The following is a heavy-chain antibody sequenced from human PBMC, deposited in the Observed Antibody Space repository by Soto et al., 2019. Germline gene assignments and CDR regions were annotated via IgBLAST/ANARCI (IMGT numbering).Heavy chain of an antibody. CDR1: GFTFSSYA. Sequence: GGSLRLSCAASGFTFSSYAMHWVRQAPGKGLEWVAVISYDGSNKYYADSVKGRFTISRDNSKNTLYLQMNSLRAEDTAVYYCARDFTGTCYFDYWGQGTLVTVSS. D-gene: IGHD3-9*01. CDR2: ISYDGSNK. J-gene: IGHJ4*02. V-gene: IGHV3-30-3*01. CDR3: ARDFTGTCYFDY.